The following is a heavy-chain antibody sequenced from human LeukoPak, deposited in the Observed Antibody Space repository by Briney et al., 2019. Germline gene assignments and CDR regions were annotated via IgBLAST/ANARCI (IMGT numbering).Heavy chain of an antibody. D-gene: IGHD3-22*01. CDR2: ISGSGGST. J-gene: IGHJ4*02. CDR3: LRENHDSGWSFDY. V-gene: IGHV3-23*01. Sequence: GGSLRLSCAASGFTFSSYAMTWVRQAPGKGLEWVSGISGSGGSTYYADSVKGRFTISRDNAKNSLYLEMNSLRAEDTAVYYCLRENHDSGWSFDYWGQGTLVTVSS. CDR1: GFTFSSYA.